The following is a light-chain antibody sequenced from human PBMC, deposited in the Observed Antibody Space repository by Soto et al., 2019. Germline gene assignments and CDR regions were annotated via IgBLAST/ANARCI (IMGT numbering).Light chain of an antibody. CDR3: QQYGSSPI. Sequence: EIVLTQSPGTLSLSPGERATLSCRASQRVRSSYLAWYQQKPGQAPRLLIYGASSRATGIPDRFSGSGSGTDFALTISRLEPEDFAVYYCQQYGSSPIFGPGTKVDI. V-gene: IGKV3-20*01. CDR2: GAS. J-gene: IGKJ3*01. CDR1: QRVRSSY.